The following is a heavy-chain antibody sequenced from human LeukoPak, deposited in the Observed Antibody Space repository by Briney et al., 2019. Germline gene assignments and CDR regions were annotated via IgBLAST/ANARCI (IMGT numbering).Heavy chain of an antibody. Sequence: SETLSLTCAVYGGSFSGYYWSWIRQPPGKGLEWIGEINHSGSTNYNPSLKSRVTITVDTSKNQFSLKLSSVTAADTAVYYCARGSTDYWGQGTLVTVSS. J-gene: IGHJ4*02. CDR3: ARGSTDY. CDR1: GGSFSGYY. V-gene: IGHV4-34*01. CDR2: INHSGST.